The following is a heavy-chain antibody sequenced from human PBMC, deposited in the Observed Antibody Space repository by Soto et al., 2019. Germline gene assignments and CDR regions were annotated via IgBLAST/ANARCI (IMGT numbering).Heavy chain of an antibody. CDR1: GFTVSNNY. J-gene: IGHJ4*02. V-gene: IGHV3-66*01. Sequence: EEQLVESGGDLVQPGGSLRLSCAASGFTVSNNYMSWVRQAPGKGLEWVSLIYSGGSTYYADSVKGRFTISRDSSKNTLDLQMNSLRAADTAMYYCAAYSHKGYWGQVNLVTVSS. D-gene: IGHD3-16*01. CDR2: IYSGGST. CDR3: AAYSHKGY.